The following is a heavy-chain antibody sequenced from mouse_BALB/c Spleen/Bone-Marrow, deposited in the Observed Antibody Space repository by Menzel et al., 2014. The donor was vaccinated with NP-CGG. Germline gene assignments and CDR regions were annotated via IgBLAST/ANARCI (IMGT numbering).Heavy chain of an antibody. D-gene: IGHD2-10*02. V-gene: IGHV5-6-2*01. CDR3: ARSPYGNHFDY. CDR2: INSNGGST. CDR1: GFTFSSYY. J-gene: IGHJ2*01. Sequence: EVKVEESGGGLVKLGGSLKLSCAASGFTFSSYYMSWVRQTPEKRLELVAAINSNGGSTYYPDTVKGRFTISRDNAKNTLYLQMSSLKSEDTALYYCARSPYGNHFDYWGQGTTLTVSS.